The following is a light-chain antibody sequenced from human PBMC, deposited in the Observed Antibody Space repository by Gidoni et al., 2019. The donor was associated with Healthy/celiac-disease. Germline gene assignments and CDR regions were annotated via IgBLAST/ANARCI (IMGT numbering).Light chain of an antibody. CDR3: QQYGSSPWT. CDR2: GAS. CDR1: QSVSSSY. V-gene: IGKV3-20*01. Sequence: EIVLTQSPGTLSLSPGERATLSCRASQSVSSSYLAWYQQKPGQAPRLLIYGASSRATGIPDRFSGSGSGTDVTLTISRLDPEDFAVYYCQQYGSSPWTFVQGTKVEIK. J-gene: IGKJ1*01.